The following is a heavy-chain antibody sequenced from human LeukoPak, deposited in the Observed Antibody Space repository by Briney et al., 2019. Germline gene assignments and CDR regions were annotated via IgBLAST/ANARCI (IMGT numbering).Heavy chain of an antibody. CDR1: VGSLSSSNYY. V-gene: IGHV4-61*02. Sequence: PSGTLSLTCSLSVGSLSSSNYYCSWIRQPAGKGLGWIGRIYTSESTNYNPSLKSRVTISVDTSNNHFSLKLSSVTAADTAVYFCAGGPYPYDSSGAFDIWGQGTMVTVSS. D-gene: IGHD3-22*01. CDR3: AGGPYPYDSSGAFDI. CDR2: IYTSEST. J-gene: IGHJ3*02.